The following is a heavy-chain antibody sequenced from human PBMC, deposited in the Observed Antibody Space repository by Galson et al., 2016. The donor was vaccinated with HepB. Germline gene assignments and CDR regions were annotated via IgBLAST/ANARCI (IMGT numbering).Heavy chain of an antibody. CDR2: IGGSGGGA. V-gene: IGHV3-23*01. J-gene: IGHJ5*02. Sequence: SLRLSCAASGFTFSTYGMHWVRQAPGKGLEWVSVIGGSGGGAYYGDSAKGRFTISRDISRNTLFLQMNSLTAEDTAVYYCAKDYANTSMANFDHWGQGTLVTVSS. CDR3: AKDYANTSMANFDH. D-gene: IGHD5-18*01. CDR1: GFTFSTYG.